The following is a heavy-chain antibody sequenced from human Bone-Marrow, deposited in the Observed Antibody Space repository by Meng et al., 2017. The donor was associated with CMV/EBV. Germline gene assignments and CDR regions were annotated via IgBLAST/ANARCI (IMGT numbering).Heavy chain of an antibody. CDR2: TYYGGSA. CDR1: GGSVRSGNYY. J-gene: IGHJ5*02. CDR3: ARAERFSKRFDP. V-gene: IGHV4-61*01. Sequence: SEPLSLTCTVSGGSVRSGNYYWSWIRQPPGKGLEWIGYTYYGGSADYNSSLKSRVTISIDTSQNQFSLKLNSVTAADTAVYYCARAERFSKRFDPWGQGTLVTVSS. D-gene: IGHD1-1*01.